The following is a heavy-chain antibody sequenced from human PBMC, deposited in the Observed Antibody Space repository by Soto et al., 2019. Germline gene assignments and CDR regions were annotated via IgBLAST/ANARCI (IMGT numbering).Heavy chain of an antibody. CDR2: ISHRGDNK. V-gene: IGHV3-30-3*01. CDR1: GFTFSEYG. Sequence: QVQLVESGGVVVQPGRSLRLSCEASGFTFSEYGMHWVRQAPGKGLEWVAGISHRGDNKYIADSVKGRFTISRDNSKNMLFLQMTSMRVEDTAVYHCATVGYCSEDSCYTLTIRYGMDVWGQGTTVIVSS. CDR3: ATVGYCSEDSCYTLTIRYGMDV. J-gene: IGHJ6*02. D-gene: IGHD2-15*01.